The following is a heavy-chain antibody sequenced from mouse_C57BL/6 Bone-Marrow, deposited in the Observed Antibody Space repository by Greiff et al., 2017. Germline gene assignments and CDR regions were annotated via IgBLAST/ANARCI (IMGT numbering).Heavy chain of an antibody. CDR1: GYTFTDYY. Sequence: QVQLKESGAELVRPGASVKLSCKASGYTFTDYYINWVKQRPGQGLEWIARIYPGSGNTYYNEKFKGKATLTAEKSSSTAYMQLSSLTSEDSAVYFFAAPIYYGNYCYFDYWGQGTTLTVSS. CDR3: AAPIYYGNYCYFDY. V-gene: IGHV1-76*01. D-gene: IGHD2-1*01. CDR2: IYPGSGNT. J-gene: IGHJ2*01.